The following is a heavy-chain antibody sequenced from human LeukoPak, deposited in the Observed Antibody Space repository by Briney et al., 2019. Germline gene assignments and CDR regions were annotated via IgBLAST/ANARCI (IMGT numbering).Heavy chain of an antibody. Sequence: SETLSLTCAVYGGSFSGYYWSWIRQSPGKGLEWIGEINHSGSTNYNPPLTSRVTISVDTSKNQFSLKLTSVTAADTAVYCAKGQYQPRFDPWGQGTLVTVSS. CDR1: GGSFSGYY. CDR3: AKGQYQPRFDP. J-gene: IGHJ5*02. D-gene: IGHD2-2*01. CDR2: INHSGST. V-gene: IGHV4-34*01.